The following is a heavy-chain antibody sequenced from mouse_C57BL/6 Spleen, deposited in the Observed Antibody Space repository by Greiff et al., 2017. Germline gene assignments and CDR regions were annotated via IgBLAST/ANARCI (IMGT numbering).Heavy chain of an antibody. D-gene: IGHD2-5*01. CDR3: ERRNYSNYGFAD. CDR2: FHPYNDDT. Sequence: QVQLQQSGAELVKPGASVKMSCKASGYTFTTYPIEWMKQNHGQSLEWIGNFHPYNDDTKYNEKFKGKATVTVEKSSSTGYLELSRITSDDSAVYYCERRNYSNYGFADWGQGTLVTVSA. V-gene: IGHV1-47*01. J-gene: IGHJ3*01. CDR1: GYTFTTYP.